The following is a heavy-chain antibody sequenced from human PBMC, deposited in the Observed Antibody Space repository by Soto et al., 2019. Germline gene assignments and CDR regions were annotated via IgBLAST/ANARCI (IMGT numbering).Heavy chain of an antibody. D-gene: IGHD4-17*01. Sequence: ASVKVSCKASGYTFTSYYIHCVRQAPGQGLEWMGIINPSGGSTTYAQKFQCRVTMTRDTSTSTVYMELSSLRSEDTAVYYCTRAPSYGAFDIWGQGTMVTVSS. J-gene: IGHJ3*02. CDR3: TRAPSYGAFDI. V-gene: IGHV1-46*03. CDR1: GYTFTSYY. CDR2: INPSGGST.